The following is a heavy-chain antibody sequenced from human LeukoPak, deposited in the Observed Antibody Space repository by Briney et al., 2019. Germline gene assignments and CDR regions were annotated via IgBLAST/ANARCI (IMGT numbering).Heavy chain of an antibody. Sequence: GGSLRLSCAASEFIFNSYEMNWVRQAPGKGLEWVSYISSSGSPIYYADSVKGRFTISRDNAKNSLYLQMNSLRADHTAVYYCAREYNFWSAYHSYTWFYPWAQGTLVTVSS. CDR2: ISSSGSPI. D-gene: IGHD3-3*01. J-gene: IGHJ5*02. CDR1: EFIFNSYE. CDR3: AREYNFWSAYHSYTWFYP. V-gene: IGHV3-48*03.